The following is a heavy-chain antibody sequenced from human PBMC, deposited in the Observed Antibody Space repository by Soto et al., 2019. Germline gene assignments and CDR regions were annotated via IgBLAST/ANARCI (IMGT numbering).Heavy chain of an antibody. D-gene: IGHD3-3*01. V-gene: IGHV4-31*03. CDR3: AIGYSRDFWSGYYFDY. J-gene: IGHJ4*02. CDR2: IYYSGST. CDR1: GGSISSGGYY. Sequence: SETLSLTCTVSGGSISSGGYYWSWIRQHPGKGLEWIGYIYYSGSTYYNPSLKSRVTISVDTSKNQFSLKLSSVTASVTAVYYCAIGYSRDFWSGYYFDYWGQGTLVTVSS.